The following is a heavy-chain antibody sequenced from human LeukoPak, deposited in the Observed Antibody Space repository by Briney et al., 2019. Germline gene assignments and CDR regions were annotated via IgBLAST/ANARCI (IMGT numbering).Heavy chain of an antibody. Sequence: ASVKVSCTASGYTFTGYYMHWVRQAPGQGLEWMGWISAYNGNTNYAQKLQGRVTMTTDTSTSTAYMELRSLRSDDTAVYYCARDRALVVWGSYRHYYFDYWGQGTLVTVSS. J-gene: IGHJ4*02. CDR2: ISAYNGNT. CDR3: ARDRALVVWGSYRHYYFDY. V-gene: IGHV1-18*04. D-gene: IGHD3-16*02. CDR1: GYTFTGYY.